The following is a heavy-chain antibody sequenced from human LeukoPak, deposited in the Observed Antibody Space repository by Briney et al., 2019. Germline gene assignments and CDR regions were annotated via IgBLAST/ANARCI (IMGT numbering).Heavy chain of an antibody. V-gene: IGHV4-39*01. D-gene: IGHD3-3*01. CDR3: ARHVGAAGYDFWSGYYLYYYYMDV. CDR2: IYYSGST. CDR1: GGSISSSSYY. Sequence: SETLSLTCTVSGGSISSSSYYWGWIRQPPGKGLEWIGSIYYSGSTYYNPSLKSRVTISVDTSKNQFSLKLSSVTAADTAVYYCARHVGAAGYDFWSGYYLYYYYMDVWGKGTTVTVSS. J-gene: IGHJ6*03.